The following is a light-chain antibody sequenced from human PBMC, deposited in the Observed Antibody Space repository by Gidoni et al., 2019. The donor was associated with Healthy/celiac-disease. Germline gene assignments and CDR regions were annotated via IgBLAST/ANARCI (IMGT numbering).Light chain of an antibody. Sequence: DIQMTQSPSTLSASVGDRVPIPCRASQGISSWLAWYQQKPGKATKLLIYKASSLESGVPSRFSGSGSGTEFTLTLSSLQPDDFSTYYCQQYNSYSRTFGQGTKVEIK. V-gene: IGKV1-5*03. CDR2: KAS. CDR1: QGISSW. J-gene: IGKJ1*01. CDR3: QQYNSYSRT.